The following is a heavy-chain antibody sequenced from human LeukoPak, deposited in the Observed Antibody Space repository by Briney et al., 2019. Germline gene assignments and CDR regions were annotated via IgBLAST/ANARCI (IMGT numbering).Heavy chain of an antibody. CDR2: MNPNSGNT. CDR3: ARAGQEDYLWGTYRDDY. J-gene: IGHJ4*02. CDR1: GYTFTSYD. D-gene: IGHD3-16*02. V-gene: IGHV1-8*01. Sequence: ASVKVSCKASGYTFTSYDIIWVRQATGQGLLLMGWMNPNSGNTGYAQKFQGRVTMTRNTSTSTAYMELSSLRSEDTAIYYCARAGQEDYLWGTYRDDYWGQGTLVTVSS.